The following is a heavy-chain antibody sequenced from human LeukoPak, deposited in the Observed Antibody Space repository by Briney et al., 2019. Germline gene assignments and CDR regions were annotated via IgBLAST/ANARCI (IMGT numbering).Heavy chain of an antibody. V-gene: IGHV1-3*03. D-gene: IGHD3-22*01. CDR2: INAGNGNT. Sequence: ASVKVSCKASGYTFTSYAMHWVRQAPGQRLEWMGWINAGNGNTKYSQEFQGRVTITRDTSASTAYMELSSLRSEDMAVYYCARSYYDSSGYYPLDYWGQGTLVTVSS. CDR3: ARSYYDSSGYYPLDY. CDR1: GYTFTSYA. J-gene: IGHJ4*02.